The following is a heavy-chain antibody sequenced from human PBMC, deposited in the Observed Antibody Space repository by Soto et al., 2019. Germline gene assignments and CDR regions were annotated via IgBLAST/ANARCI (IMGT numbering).Heavy chain of an antibody. CDR2: IYNSGST. CDR1: GGSISSYY. J-gene: IGHJ2*01. V-gene: IGHV4-59*08. Sequence: QVQLQVSGPGLVKPSETLSLTCTVSGGSISSYYWSWIRQPPGKGLEWIGYIYNSGSTNYNPSLKTRVTISVDTSKNQFSLKLSSVTAADTAVYYCARFNWYFDLWGRGTLVTVSS. CDR3: ARFNWYFDL.